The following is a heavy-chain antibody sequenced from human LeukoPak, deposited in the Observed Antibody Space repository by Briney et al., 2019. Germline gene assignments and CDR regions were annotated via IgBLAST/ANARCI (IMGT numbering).Heavy chain of an antibody. Sequence: GGSLRLSCAASGLTFDDYAMHWVRQAPGKGLEWVSGISWNSGSIGYADSVKGRFTISRDNAKNTLYLQMNSLRAEDTALYYCAKLWTRMDVWGQGTTVTVSS. CDR2: ISWNSGSI. D-gene: IGHD1-1*01. CDR1: GLTFDDYA. V-gene: IGHV3-9*01. CDR3: AKLWTRMDV. J-gene: IGHJ6*02.